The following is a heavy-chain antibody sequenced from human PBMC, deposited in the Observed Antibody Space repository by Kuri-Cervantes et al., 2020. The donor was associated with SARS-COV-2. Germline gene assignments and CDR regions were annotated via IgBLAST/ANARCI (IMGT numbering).Heavy chain of an antibody. CDR1: GFTFTSYA. Sequence: GESLKISCAASGFTFTSYAMTWVRQAPGKGLEWVSGISGSGGRTYYADSVKGRFTISKDNSENTLYLQMNGLRAEDTAVYYCATAVREPFGGYWGQGTLVTVSS. CDR2: ISGSGGRT. CDR3: ATAVREPFGGY. D-gene: IGHD3-16*01. V-gene: IGHV3-23*01. J-gene: IGHJ4*02.